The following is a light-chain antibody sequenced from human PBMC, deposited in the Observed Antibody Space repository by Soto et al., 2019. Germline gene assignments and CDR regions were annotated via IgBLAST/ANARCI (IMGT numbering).Light chain of an antibody. CDR3: QYYDSSLSGYV. V-gene: IGLV1-40*01. CDR1: SSNIGAGYD. Sequence: QSVLTQPPSVSGAPGQRVTISCTGSSSNIGAGYDVHWYQQLPGTAPKLLIYGNSNRPSGVPDRLSGSKSGTSASLAITGLQDEDEADYYCQYYDSSLSGYVFGTGTKVTVL. J-gene: IGLJ1*01. CDR2: GNS.